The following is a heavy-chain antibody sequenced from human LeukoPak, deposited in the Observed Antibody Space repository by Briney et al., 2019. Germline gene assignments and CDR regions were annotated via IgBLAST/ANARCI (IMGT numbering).Heavy chain of an antibody. CDR2: ISSSSSTI. V-gene: IGHV3-48*04. Sequence: GGSLRLSCAASGFTFSSYSMNWVRQAPGKGLEWVSYISSSSSTIYYADSVKGRFTISRDNAKNSLYLQMNSLRVEETAVYYCARDFSWRQFDYWGLGTLVTVSS. J-gene: IGHJ4*02. CDR3: ARDFSWRQFDY. CDR1: GFTFSSYS.